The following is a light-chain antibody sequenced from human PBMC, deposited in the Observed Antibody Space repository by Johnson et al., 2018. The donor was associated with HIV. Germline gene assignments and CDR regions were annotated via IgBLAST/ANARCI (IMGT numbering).Light chain of an antibody. CDR1: SSNIGNNY. CDR3: GTWDSSLSAEV. V-gene: IGLV1-51*01. Sequence: QSALTQPPSVSAAPGQKVTISCSGSSSNIGNNYVSWYQQLPGRAPKLLIYDNNKRPSVIPDRFSGSKSGTSATLGITGLQTGDEADYYCGTWDSSLSAEVFGTGTKVTVL. J-gene: IGLJ1*01. CDR2: DNN.